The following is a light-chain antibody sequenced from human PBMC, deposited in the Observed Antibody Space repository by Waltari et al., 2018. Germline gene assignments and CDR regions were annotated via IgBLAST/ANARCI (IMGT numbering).Light chain of an antibody. V-gene: IGLV3-1*01. CDR3: QAWDSSTAI. Sequence: SYAFSQPPSVSVSPGHTATITCSGDNLGTRFASWYQQRTGQCHVLVNYQDNKRPSGIPERSSGTNSGNTATLTITGTQALDEADFYCQAWDSSTAIFGGGTKLTVL. CDR1: NLGTRF. CDR2: QDN. J-gene: IGLJ2*01.